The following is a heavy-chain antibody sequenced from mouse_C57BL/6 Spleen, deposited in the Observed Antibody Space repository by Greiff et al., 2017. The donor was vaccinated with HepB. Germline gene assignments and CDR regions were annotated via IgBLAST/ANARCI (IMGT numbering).Heavy chain of an antibody. V-gene: IGHV1-62-2*01. CDR3: ARHEGGNYYYGSSFDY. CDR1: GYTFTEYT. D-gene: IGHD1-1*01. J-gene: IGHJ2*01. Sequence: VQLQQSGAELVKPGASVKLSCKASGYTFTEYTIHWVKQRSGQGLEWIGWFYPGSGSIKYNEKFKDKATLTADKSSSTVYMELSRLTSEDSAVYFCARHEGGNYYYGSSFDYWGQGTTLTVSS. CDR2: FYPGSGSI.